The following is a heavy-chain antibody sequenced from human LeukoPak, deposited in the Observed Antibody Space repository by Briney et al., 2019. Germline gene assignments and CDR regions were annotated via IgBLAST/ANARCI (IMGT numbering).Heavy chain of an antibody. Sequence: ASVKVSCKASGYTFTSYGISWVRQAPGQGLEWMGWISAYNGNTNYAQKLQGRVTMTTDTSTSTAYMELRSLRSDDTAVYYCAKGSPMVRGVNFSGYYFDYWGQGTLVTVSS. CDR3: AKGSPMVRGVNFSGYYFDY. D-gene: IGHD3-10*01. V-gene: IGHV1-18*01. J-gene: IGHJ4*02. CDR2: ISAYNGNT. CDR1: GYTFTSYG.